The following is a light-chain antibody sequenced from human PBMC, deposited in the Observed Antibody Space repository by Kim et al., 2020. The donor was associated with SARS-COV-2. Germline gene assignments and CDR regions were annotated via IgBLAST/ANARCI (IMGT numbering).Light chain of an antibody. CDR2: SNN. CDR3: VAWDGSLSGYV. Sequence: QSVLTQPPSASGTPGQRVTISCSGSSSNIGSHTVNWYQQLPGTAPKLLIYSNNQRPSGVPDRFSGSKSGTSASLAISGLQSEDEADYYCVAWDGSLSGYVFGTGTKVTVL. CDR1: SSNIGSHT. V-gene: IGLV1-44*01. J-gene: IGLJ1*01.